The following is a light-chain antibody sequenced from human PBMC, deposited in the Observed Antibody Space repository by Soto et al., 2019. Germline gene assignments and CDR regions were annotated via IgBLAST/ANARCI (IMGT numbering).Light chain of an antibody. Sequence: QSVLTQPPSASGTPGQRVTISCSGSNSNIGSNILNWYRQVPGTAPKLLIYNNVHRPSGVPDRFSGSKSGASGSLAISGLQLEDEADYYCSAWDGSLNGLVFGGGTKLTVL. CDR2: NNV. V-gene: IGLV1-44*01. J-gene: IGLJ3*02. CDR3: SAWDGSLNGLV. CDR1: NSNIGSNI.